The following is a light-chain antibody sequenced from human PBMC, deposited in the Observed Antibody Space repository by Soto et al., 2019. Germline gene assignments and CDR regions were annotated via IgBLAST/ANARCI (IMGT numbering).Light chain of an antibody. CDR2: AAS. Sequence: AIRMTQSPSSFSASTGDRVTITCRASQGISSYLAWYQQKPGKAPKLLIYAASTLQSGVPSRFSGSGSGTDFPLTISCLQSEDFATYSCQQYYSYPWTFGQGTKVDIK. V-gene: IGKV1-8*01. CDR3: QQYYSYPWT. J-gene: IGKJ1*01. CDR1: QGISSY.